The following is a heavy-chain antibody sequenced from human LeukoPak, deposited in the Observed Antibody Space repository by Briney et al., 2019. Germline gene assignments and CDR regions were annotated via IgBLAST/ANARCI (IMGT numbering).Heavy chain of an antibody. V-gene: IGHV3-7*03. D-gene: IGHD3-3*01. CDR1: GFTFSSYS. CDR3: AKDPVVRFLEWLYPSHFDY. Sequence: GGSLRLSCAASGFTFSSYSMSWVRQAPGKGLEWVANIKQDGSEKYYVDSVKGRFTISRDNAKNSLYLQMNSLRAEDTAVYYCAKDPVVRFLEWLYPSHFDYWGQGTLVTVSS. J-gene: IGHJ4*02. CDR2: IKQDGSEK.